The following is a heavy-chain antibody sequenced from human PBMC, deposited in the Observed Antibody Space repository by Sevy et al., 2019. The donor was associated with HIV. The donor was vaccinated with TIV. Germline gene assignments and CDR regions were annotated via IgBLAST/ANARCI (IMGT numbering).Heavy chain of an antibody. CDR2: ISGSGGSGDKT. D-gene: IGHD3-22*01. CDR1: GFTFSNYA. CDR3: ARKYDSSGYLDY. J-gene: IGHJ4*02. Sequence: LSLTCAASGFTFSNYAMNWVHQAPGKGLEWVSGISGSGGSGDKTNYADSVKGRFTISRDDSKNSLYLQLTSLRAEDTAIYYCARKYDSSGYLDYWGQGTLVTVSS. V-gene: IGHV3-23*01.